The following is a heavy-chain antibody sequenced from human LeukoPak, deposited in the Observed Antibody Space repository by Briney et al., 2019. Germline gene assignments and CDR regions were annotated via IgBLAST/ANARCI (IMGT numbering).Heavy chain of an antibody. J-gene: IGHJ4*02. CDR2: IIPIFGTA. CDR3: ASRGYDSSGYRATFDY. D-gene: IGHD3-22*01. V-gene: IGHV1-69*01. CDR1: GGTFSSYA. Sequence: SVKVSCQASGGTFSSYAISWVRQAPGQGLEWMGGIIPIFGTANYAQKFQGRVTITADESTSTAYMELSSLRSEDTAVYYCASRGYDSSGYRATFDYWGQGTLVTVSS.